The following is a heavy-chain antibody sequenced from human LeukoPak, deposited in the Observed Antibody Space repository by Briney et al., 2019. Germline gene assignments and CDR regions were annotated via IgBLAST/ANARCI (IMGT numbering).Heavy chain of an antibody. CDR3: ARTYYGGNSGFDP. V-gene: IGHV4-59*12. J-gene: IGHJ5*02. CDR1: GGSISSYY. D-gene: IGHD4-23*01. Sequence: SETLSLTCTVSGGSISSYYWSWIRQPPGKGLEWIGYMYYSGSTDSNPSLKSRVTISLDTSKNQFSLKLSSVTAADTAVYYCARTYYGGNSGFDPWGQGTLVTVSS. CDR2: MYYSGST.